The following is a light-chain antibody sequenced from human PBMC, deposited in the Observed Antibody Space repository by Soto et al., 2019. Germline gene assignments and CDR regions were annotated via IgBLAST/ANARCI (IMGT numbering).Light chain of an antibody. V-gene: IGKV3-15*01. CDR1: QSVSID. CDR3: QQYNKWPQT. Sequence: IVMTQSPATVPGAPGERVTLSGRASQSVSIDLAWYQQKPGQAPRLLIYGASTRATDIPPSFTGSGSGTEFTLTISSLQSEDIAVYYCQQYNKWPQTFGQGTKVDIK. J-gene: IGKJ1*01. CDR2: GAS.